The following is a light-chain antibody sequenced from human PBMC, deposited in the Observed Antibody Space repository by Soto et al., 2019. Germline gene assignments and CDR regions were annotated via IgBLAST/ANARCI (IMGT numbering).Light chain of an antibody. Sequence: QSVLTQPPSASGTPGQRVSISCSGSSSNIGTNFVDWYQQLPGTAPKLLIYSNNQRPSGVPARFSGSKSGTSASLAISGLQSVDEADYYCAAWDDSLIAYVFGSGTKLTVL. J-gene: IGLJ1*01. CDR2: SNN. CDR1: SSNIGTNF. V-gene: IGLV1-44*01. CDR3: AAWDDSLIAYV.